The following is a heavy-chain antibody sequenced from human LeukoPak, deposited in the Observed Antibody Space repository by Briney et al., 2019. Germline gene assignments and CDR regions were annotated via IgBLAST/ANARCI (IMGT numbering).Heavy chain of an antibody. Sequence: PGGSLRLSCAASGFTFDDYTMHWVRQAPGKGLEWVSLISWDGGSTYYADSVKGRFTISRDNSKNSLYLQMNSLRTEDTALYYCAKDVNWNDGDYGMDVWGQGTTVTVSS. D-gene: IGHD1-1*01. J-gene: IGHJ6*02. V-gene: IGHV3-43*01. CDR3: AKDVNWNDGDYGMDV. CDR2: ISWDGGST. CDR1: GFTFDDYT.